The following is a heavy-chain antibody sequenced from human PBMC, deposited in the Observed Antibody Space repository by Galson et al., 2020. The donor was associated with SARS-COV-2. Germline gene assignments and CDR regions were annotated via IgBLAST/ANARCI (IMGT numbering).Heavy chain of an antibody. CDR1: GLNSSRSA. CDR3: AKLSTTVTAGGDYYFDY. D-gene: IGHD4-17*01. Sequence: GGSLRLSCAASGLNSSRSAMSWVRQPPGKGLEWVSGISDSGGSTYYADSVKGRFTISRDNSKNTLYLQMNSLRAEDTAIYFCAKLSTTVTAGGDYYFDYWGQGTLVTVSS. J-gene: IGHJ4*02. V-gene: IGHV3-23*01. CDR2: ISDSGGST.